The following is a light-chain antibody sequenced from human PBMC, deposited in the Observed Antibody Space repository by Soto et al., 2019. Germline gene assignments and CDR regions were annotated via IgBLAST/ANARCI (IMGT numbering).Light chain of an antibody. J-gene: IGKJ1*01. CDR3: QQYNSYPWT. CDR1: QSISGW. CDR2: DVS. Sequence: DIQMTQSPSTRAASVRDRVTITCRASQSISGWLAWYQQKPGKAPKPLIYDVSSLESGVPSRFSGSGSGTEFTLAISSLQPDDFATYYCQQYNSYPWTFGQGTKVDIK. V-gene: IGKV1-5*01.